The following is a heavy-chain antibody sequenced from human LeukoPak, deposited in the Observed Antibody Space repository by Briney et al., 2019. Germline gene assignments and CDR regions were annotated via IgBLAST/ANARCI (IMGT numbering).Heavy chain of an antibody. CDR2: ISYDGSNK. D-gene: IGHD3-9*01. Sequence: PGRSLRLSCAASGFTFSSYAMHWVRQAPGKGLEWVAVISYDGSNKYYADSVKGRFTISRDNSKNTLYLQMNSLRAEDTAVYYCARDGDYDILTGYYQAPFQHWGQGTLVTVSS. CDR3: ARDGDYDILTGYYQAPFQH. J-gene: IGHJ1*01. CDR1: GFTFSSYA. V-gene: IGHV3-30-3*01.